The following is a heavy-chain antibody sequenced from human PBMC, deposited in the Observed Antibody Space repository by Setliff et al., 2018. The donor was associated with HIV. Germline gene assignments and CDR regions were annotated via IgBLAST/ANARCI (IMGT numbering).Heavy chain of an antibody. Sequence: GGSLRLSCAASGFTFSTYGMHWVRQAPGKGLEWVALIWNNGGDKYYADSVKGRFTVSRDNSKSTLYLQMNSLRVEDTAVYYCARAIYSGGWYGMDVWGKGTTVTVSS. CDR3: ARAIYSGGWYGMDV. V-gene: IGHV3-33*01. CDR2: IWNNGGDK. D-gene: IGHD5-12*01. CDR1: GFTFSTYG. J-gene: IGHJ6*04.